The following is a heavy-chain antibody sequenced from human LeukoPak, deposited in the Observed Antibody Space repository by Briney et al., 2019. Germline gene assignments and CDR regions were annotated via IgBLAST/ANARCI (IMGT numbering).Heavy chain of an antibody. CDR2: IIPVYGTP. Sequence: ASVKVSCKASGGTFSRSVMSWVLQAPGQGLEWMGGIIPVYGTPKYAQKFQGRVTITADESTDTTYMKLRVLTSEDRAVYYCARGPYYYDSSVYFTPVSTAYYFDYWGQGTLVTVAS. CDR3: ARGPYYYDSSVYFTPVSTAYYFDY. J-gene: IGHJ4*02. CDR1: GGTFSRSV. V-gene: IGHV1-69*13. D-gene: IGHD3-22*01.